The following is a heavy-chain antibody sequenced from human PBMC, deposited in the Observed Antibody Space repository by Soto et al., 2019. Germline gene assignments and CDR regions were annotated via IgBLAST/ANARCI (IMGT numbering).Heavy chain of an antibody. CDR3: AAGDSSGYYGG. Sequence: SVKVSCKASGFTFTSSSVQWVRQARGQRLEWIGWITVGSGNTNYAQKFQERVTIMRDMSTSTAYMELSNLRSEDTAVYYCAAGDSSGYYGGWGQGTQVTVSS. CDR2: ITVGSGNT. V-gene: IGHV1-58*01. J-gene: IGHJ4*02. CDR1: GFTFTSSS. D-gene: IGHD3-22*01.